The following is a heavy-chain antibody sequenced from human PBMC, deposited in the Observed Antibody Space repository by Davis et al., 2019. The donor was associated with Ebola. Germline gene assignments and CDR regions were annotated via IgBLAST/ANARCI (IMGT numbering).Heavy chain of an antibody. J-gene: IGHJ4*02. Sequence: MPSETLSLTCTVSGGSISSYYWSWIRQPPGKGLEWIGYIYYSGSTNYNPSLKSRVTISVDTSKNQFSLKLSSVTAADTAVYYCARGGYYGSGSKWGQGTLVTVSS. CDR2: IYYSGST. CDR3: ARGGYYGSGSK. V-gene: IGHV4-59*01. D-gene: IGHD3-10*01. CDR1: GGSISSYY.